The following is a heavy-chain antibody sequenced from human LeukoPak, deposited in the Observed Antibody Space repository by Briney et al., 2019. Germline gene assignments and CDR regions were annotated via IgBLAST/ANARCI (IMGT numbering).Heavy chain of an antibody. V-gene: IGHV2-5*08. D-gene: IGHD2-2*01. CDR1: GGSISSYY. CDR2: IYWDDDK. CDR3: AHRHCSSTSCYSSFDY. Sequence: TLSLTCTVSGGSISSYYWSWIRQPPGKALEWLALIYWDDDKRYSPSLKSRLTITKDTSKNQVVLTMTNMDPVATATYYCAHRHCSSTSCYSSFDYWGQGTLVTVSS. J-gene: IGHJ4*02.